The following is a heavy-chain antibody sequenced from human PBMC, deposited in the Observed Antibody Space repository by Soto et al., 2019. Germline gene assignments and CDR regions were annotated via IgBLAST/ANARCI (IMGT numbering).Heavy chain of an antibody. Sequence: GGSLRLSCAASGFTFRNYAMSWVRQAPGKGLEWVSGISGSGDNTYYADSVQGRFTISRDNSKDTLHLQINSLSADDTAVYYCANRNGNNSGPLDYWGQGTLVTVSS. CDR2: ISGSGDNT. J-gene: IGHJ4*02. V-gene: IGHV3-23*01. D-gene: IGHD2-8*01. CDR1: GFTFRNYA. CDR3: ANRNGNNSGPLDY.